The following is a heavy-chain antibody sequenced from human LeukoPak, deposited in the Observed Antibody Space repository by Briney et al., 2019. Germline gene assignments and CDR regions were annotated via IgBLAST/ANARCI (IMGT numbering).Heavy chain of an antibody. D-gene: IGHD1-26*01. CDR3: ARHSSFFSPLHP. CDR1: GGSISGSSYY. V-gene: IGHV4-39*01. J-gene: IGHJ5*02. Sequence: SETLSLTCAVSGGSISGSSYYWGWIRQPPGKGLEWIGSIYYSGSTYYNPSLKSRLTISVDTSKNQFSLKLSSVTAADAAVYYCARHSSFFSPLHPWGQGTLVTVSS. CDR2: IYYSGST.